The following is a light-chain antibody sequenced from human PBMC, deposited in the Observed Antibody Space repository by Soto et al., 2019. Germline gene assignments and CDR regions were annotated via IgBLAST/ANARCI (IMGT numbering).Light chain of an antibody. Sequence: QSVLTQPPSVSGAPGQRVTISCTGSSSNIGAGYDVHWYQQLPGTAPKLLIYNNINRPSGVPDRFSGSKSGTSGSLAITGLQAEDEADYYCQSYASSLSVFGTGTKLTVL. CDR2: NNI. V-gene: IGLV1-40*01. CDR3: QSYASSLSV. CDR1: SSNIGAGYD. J-gene: IGLJ1*01.